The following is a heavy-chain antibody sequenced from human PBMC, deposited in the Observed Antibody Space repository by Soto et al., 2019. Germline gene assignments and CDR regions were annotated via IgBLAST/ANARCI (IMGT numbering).Heavy chain of an antibody. CDR2: INPNSGGT. Sequence: ASVKVSCKASGYTFTGYYIHWVRQAPGQGLESMGWINPNSGGTNYAQKFQGRVTMTRDTSISTAYMELSRLRSDDTAVYCCARESDDSGYWGQGTLVTVSS. J-gene: IGHJ4*02. D-gene: IGHD3-22*01. CDR3: ARESDDSGY. V-gene: IGHV1-2*02. CDR1: GYTFTGYY.